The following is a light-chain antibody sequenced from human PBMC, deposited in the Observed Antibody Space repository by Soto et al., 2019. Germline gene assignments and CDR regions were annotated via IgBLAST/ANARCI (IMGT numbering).Light chain of an antibody. J-gene: IGLJ2*01. V-gene: IGLV4-69*01. CDR2: LNTDGSL. CDR3: QTWGSGIV. CDR1: SGHSAYA. Sequence: QLVLTQSPSASASLGASVKLTCTLSSGHSAYAIAWHQQRPEKGPRYLMTLNTDGSLNKGDGIPDRFSGSKSGPERYLTISSLQSEDEGVYYCQTWGSGIVFGGGTKLTVL.